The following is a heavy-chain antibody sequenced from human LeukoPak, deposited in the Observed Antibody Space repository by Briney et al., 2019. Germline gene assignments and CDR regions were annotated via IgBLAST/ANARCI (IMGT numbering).Heavy chain of an antibody. CDR2: ISSSGSTI. J-gene: IGHJ6*02. CDR1: GFTFSSYE. CDR3: ARRSEHGGLDV. Sequence: GGSLRLSCAASGFTFSSYEMNWVRQAPGKGLEWVSYISSSGSTIYYADSVKGRFTISRDNAKNTLYLQMNSLRAEGTAVYYCARRSEHGGLDVWGQGTTVTVSS. V-gene: IGHV3-48*03.